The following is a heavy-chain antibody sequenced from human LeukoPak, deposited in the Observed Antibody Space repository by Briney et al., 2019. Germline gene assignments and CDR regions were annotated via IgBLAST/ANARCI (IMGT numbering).Heavy chain of an antibody. Sequence: GGSLRLSCAASGFTFNTYALHWVRQAPDKGLEWVAVVSYDGGAKYYADSVKGRFTISRDNSKNTVDLQMYSLRAEDSAVYYCARSLGSGWIHLVEYWGQGTLVTVS. CDR3: ARSLGSGWIHLVEY. J-gene: IGHJ4*02. CDR1: GFTFNTYA. CDR2: VSYDGGAK. V-gene: IGHV3-30*03. D-gene: IGHD6-19*01.